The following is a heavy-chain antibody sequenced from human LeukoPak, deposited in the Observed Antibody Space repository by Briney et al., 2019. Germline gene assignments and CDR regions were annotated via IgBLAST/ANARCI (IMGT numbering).Heavy chain of an antibody. J-gene: IGHJ4*02. CDR3: ARDWGGQVDY. D-gene: IGHD7-27*01. CDR2: IYYSGST. CDR1: GGSVSSGSYY. Sequence: SETLSLTCTVSGGSVSSGSYYWSWIRQPPGKGLEWIGYIYYSGSTYYNPSLKSRVTISVDTSKNQFSLKLSSVTAADTAVYYCARDWGGQVDYWGQGTLVTVSS. V-gene: IGHV4-31*03.